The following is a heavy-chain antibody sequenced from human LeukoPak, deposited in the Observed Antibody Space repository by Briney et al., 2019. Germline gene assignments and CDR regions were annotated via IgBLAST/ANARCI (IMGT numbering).Heavy chain of an antibody. D-gene: IGHD2-21*01. V-gene: IGHV1-18*01. CDR1: GYPFNNFG. CDR2: ISCHNGDS. J-gene: IGHJ4*02. Sequence: AAVKDSCTTTGYPFNNFGVNWVRQPPARELDRMARISCHNGDSRYAQRFQGRVTLTTDTSASTAYMELWSLTSDDTAVYYCARGSGHIVVVSALPDFWGQGPLVTVSS. CDR3: ARGSGHIVVVSALPDF.